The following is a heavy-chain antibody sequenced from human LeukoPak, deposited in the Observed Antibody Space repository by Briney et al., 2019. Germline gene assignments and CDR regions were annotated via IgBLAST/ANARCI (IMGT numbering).Heavy chain of an antibody. V-gene: IGHV4-39*01. J-gene: IGHJ4*02. D-gene: IGHD3-22*01. CDR1: GGSISSYY. CDR3: ASLGSSGYYSFWGERSLDY. CDR2: IYYSGST. Sequence: SETLSLTCTVSGGSISSYYWSWIRQPPGKGLEWIGSIYYSGSTYYNPSLKSRVTISVDTSKNQFSLKLSSVTAADTAVYYCASLGSSGYYSFWGERSLDYWGQGTLVTVSS.